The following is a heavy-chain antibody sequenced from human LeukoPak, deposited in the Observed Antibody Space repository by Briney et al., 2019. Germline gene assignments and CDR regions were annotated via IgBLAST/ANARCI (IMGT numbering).Heavy chain of an antibody. V-gene: IGHV3-11*04. J-gene: IGHJ3*02. D-gene: IGHD1-26*01. CDR3: ARDSGSYWVRYDAFDI. Sequence: PGGSLRLSCAASGFTFSDYYMSWIRQAPGKGLEWVSYISSSGSTIYYADSVKGRFTISRDNAKNSLYLQMNSLRAEDTAVYYCARDSGSYWVRYDAFDIWGQGTMVTVSS. CDR2: ISSSGSTI. CDR1: GFTFSDYY.